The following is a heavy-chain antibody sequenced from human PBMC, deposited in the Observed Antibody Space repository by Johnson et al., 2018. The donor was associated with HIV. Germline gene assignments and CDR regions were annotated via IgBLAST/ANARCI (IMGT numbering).Heavy chain of an antibody. J-gene: IGHJ3*02. CDR1: GFTVSSNY. D-gene: IGHD2-21*02. CDR2: IYSGGSA. CDR3: ARDGSGHAVVVTATRRGYGFGLDM. V-gene: IGHV3-66*01. Sequence: EVQVLESGGGLVQPGGSLRLSCAASGFTVSSNYMSWVRQAPGKGLEWVSLIYSGGSAYYVDSVKGRFTISRDNYKNTLYLQMNSLRAEDTAVYYCARDGSGHAVVVTATRRGYGFGLDMWGQGTMVTVSS.